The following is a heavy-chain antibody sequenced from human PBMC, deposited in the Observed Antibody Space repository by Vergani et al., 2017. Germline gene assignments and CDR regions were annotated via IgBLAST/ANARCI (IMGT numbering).Heavy chain of an antibody. CDR3: AKDHYYDFWSGYYSV. D-gene: IGHD3-3*01. CDR2: ISYDGSNK. J-gene: IGHJ6*03. CDR1: GFTFSSYG. Sequence: QVQLVESGGGVVQPGRSLRLSCAASGFTFSSYGMHWVRQAPGKGLEWVAVISYDGSNKYYADSVKGRFTISRDNSKNTLYLQMNSLRAEDTAVYYCAKDHYYDFWSGYYSVWGKGP. V-gene: IGHV3-30*18.